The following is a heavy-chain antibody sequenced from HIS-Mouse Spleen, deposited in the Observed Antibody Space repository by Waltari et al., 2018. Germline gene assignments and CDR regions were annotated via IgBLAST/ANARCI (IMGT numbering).Heavy chain of an antibody. V-gene: IGHV1-18*01. J-gene: IGHJ3*02. CDR2: ISAYNGNT. CDR1: GYTFTSYG. Sequence: QVQLVQSGAEVKKPGASVKVSCKASGYTFTSYGISWVRRAPGQGLEWMGWISAYNGNTNYAQKLQGRVTMTTDISTSTAYMELRSLRSDDTAVYYCARDLRYFDWEDAFDIWGQGTMVTVSS. D-gene: IGHD3-9*01. CDR3: ARDLRYFDWEDAFDI.